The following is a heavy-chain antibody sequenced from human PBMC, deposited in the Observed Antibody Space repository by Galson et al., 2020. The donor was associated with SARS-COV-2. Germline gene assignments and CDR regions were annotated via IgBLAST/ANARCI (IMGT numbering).Heavy chain of an antibody. V-gene: IGHV3-33*01. CDR1: GFTFSSHA. CDR2: IFFDGSDK. Sequence: GESLKISCAASGFTFSSHAMHWVRQAPGKGLEWVAQIFFDGSDKYYGDSVKGRFTISRDSSKNTVYLQMNKLRADDTAVYYCARDGQTSSGWAFDYWGQGTLVTVSS. J-gene: IGHJ4*02. D-gene: IGHD6-19*01. CDR3: ARDGQTSSGWAFDY.